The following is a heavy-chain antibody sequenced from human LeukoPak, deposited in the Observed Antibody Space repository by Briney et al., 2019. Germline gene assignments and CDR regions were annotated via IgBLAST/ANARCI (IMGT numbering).Heavy chain of an antibody. D-gene: IGHD2-15*01. J-gene: IGHJ4*02. CDR2: ISGSGGST. CDR1: GFTFSSYA. V-gene: IGHV3-23*01. CDR3: AKERDIVVVVAATLDY. Sequence: PGGSLRLPCAASGFTFSSYAMSWVRQAPGKGLEWVSAISGSGGSTYYADSVKGRFTVSRDNSKNTLYLQMNSLRAEDAAVYYCAKERDIVVVVAATLDYWGQGTLVTVSS.